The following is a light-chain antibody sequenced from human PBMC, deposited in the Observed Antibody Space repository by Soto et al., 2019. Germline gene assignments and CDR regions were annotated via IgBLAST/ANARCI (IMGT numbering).Light chain of an antibody. CDR2: DAS. V-gene: IGKV1-33*01. CDR1: QDISNY. Sequence: DIQMTQSPSSLSASVGDRVTITCQASQDISNYLNWDQQKPGKAPKLLIYDASNLKTGVPSRFSGSGSGTDFTLTINSLQPDDFATYYCQQYYNFQFTFGPGTKVDIQ. J-gene: IGKJ3*01. CDR3: QQYYNFQFT.